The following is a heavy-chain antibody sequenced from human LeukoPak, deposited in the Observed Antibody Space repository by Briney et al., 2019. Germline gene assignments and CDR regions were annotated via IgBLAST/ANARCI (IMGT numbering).Heavy chain of an antibody. CDR2: ISGSGGST. CDR1: GFTFSSYA. V-gene: IGHV3-23*01. J-gene: IGHJ4*02. D-gene: IGHD3-10*01. CDR3: AKVFTMVRGVIIGVFDY. Sequence: PGGSLRLSCAASGFTFSSYAMSWVRQAPGKGLEWVSAISGSGGSTYYADSVKGRFTISRDNSKNTLYLQMNGLRAEDTAVYYCAKVFTMVRGVIIGVFDYWGQGTLVTVSS.